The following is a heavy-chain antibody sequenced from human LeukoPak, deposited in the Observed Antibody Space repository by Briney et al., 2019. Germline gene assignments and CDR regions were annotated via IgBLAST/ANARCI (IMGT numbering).Heavy chain of an antibody. Sequence: PSETLSLTCTVSGGSISSGSYYWSWIRQPAGKGLEWIGRIYTSGSTNYNPSLKSRVTISVDTSKNQFSLKLSSVTAADTAVYYCAGWDVWGQGTTVTVSS. CDR2: IYTSGST. J-gene: IGHJ6*02. V-gene: IGHV4-61*02. CDR1: GGSISSGSYY. CDR3: AGWDV.